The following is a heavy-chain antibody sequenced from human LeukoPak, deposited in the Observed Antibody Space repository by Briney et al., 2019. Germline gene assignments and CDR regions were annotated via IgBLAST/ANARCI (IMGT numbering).Heavy chain of an antibody. CDR2: IYYSGST. J-gene: IGHJ4*02. CDR1: GGSIRSYT. D-gene: IGHD2-21*01. CDR3: ARDTVMQP. Sequence: PSETLSLTCTVSGGSIRSYTWNWIRQPPGKGLEWIGYIYYSGSTNYNPSLKSRVTISVDTSKNQFSLKLSSVTAADTAVYYCARDTVMQPWGQGTLATVSS. V-gene: IGHV4-59*01.